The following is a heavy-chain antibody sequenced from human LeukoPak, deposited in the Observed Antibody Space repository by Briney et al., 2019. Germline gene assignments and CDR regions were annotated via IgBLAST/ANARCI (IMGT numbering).Heavy chain of an antibody. CDR2: IYYSGST. V-gene: IGHV4-59*01. J-gene: IGHJ5*02. D-gene: IGHD6-19*01. CDR3: ARYTDPGIAVAGSFDP. Sequence: SETLSLTCTVSGGSISSYYWSWIRQPPGKGLEWIGYIYYSGSTNYNPSLKSRVTISVDTSKNQFSMKLSSVTAADTAVYYCARYTDPGIAVAGSFDPWGQGTLVTVSS. CDR1: GGSISSYY.